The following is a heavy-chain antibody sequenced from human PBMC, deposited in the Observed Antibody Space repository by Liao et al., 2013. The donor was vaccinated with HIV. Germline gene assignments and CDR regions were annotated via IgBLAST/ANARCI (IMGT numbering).Heavy chain of an antibody. CDR2: IYYSGST. CDR3: ARSYPSDFWSGYYGIFAFDI. Sequence: QVHLQESGPGLVKPSETLSLTCTVSGGSISSYYWSWIRQPPGKGLEWIGYIYYSGSTNYNPSLKSRVTISVDTSKNQFSLKLSSVTAADTAVYYCARSYPSDFWSGYYGIFAFDIWAKGQWSPSPQ. D-gene: IGHD3-3*01. J-gene: IGHJ3*02. V-gene: IGHV4-59*01. CDR1: GGSISSYY.